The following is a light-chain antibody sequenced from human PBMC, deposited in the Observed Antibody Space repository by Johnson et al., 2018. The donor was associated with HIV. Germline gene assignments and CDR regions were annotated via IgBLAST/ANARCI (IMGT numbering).Light chain of an antibody. CDR2: DNN. J-gene: IGLJ1*01. CDR1: SSNIGNNY. Sequence: QSVLTQPPSVSAAPGQKVTISCSGSSSNIGNNYVSWYQQVPGTAPKLLIYDNNKRPSGIPDRISGSKSGTSATLGITGLQTGDEADYYCGTWDTSLSAHYVFGSGTKVIVL. CDR3: GTWDTSLSAHYV. V-gene: IGLV1-51*01.